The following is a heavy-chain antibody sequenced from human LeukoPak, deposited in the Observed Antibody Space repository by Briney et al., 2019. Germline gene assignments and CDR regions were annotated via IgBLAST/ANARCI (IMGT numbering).Heavy chain of an antibody. CDR2: IIPIFGTA. J-gene: IGHJ4*02. D-gene: IGHD3-22*01. CDR3: ASDYYYDSSGYYQFDY. V-gene: IGHV1-69*13. CDR1: GGTFSSYA. Sequence: GASVKVSCKASGGTFSSYAISWVRQAPGQGLEWMGGIIPIFGTANYAQKFQGRVTITADESTSTAYMELSSLRSEDTAVYYCASDYYYDSSGYYQFDYWGQGTLVTVSS.